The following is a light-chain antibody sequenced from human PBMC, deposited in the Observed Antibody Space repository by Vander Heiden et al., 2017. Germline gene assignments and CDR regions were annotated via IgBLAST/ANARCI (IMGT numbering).Light chain of an antibody. CDR2: VGS. Sequence: EIVMTQSPATLSVTPGERATLSCRASQSVSSNLAWYLQKPGQSPRLLIYVGSTRATGIPARFSGSGSGTEFTLTISSLQSEDFAVYYCLQYINWPKTFGHGTKVDIK. CDR3: LQYINWPKT. V-gene: IGKV3-15*01. J-gene: IGKJ3*01. CDR1: QSVSSN.